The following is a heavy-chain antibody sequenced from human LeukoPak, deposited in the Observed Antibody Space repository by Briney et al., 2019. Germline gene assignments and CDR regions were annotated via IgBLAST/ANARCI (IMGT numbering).Heavy chain of an antibody. V-gene: IGHV3-7*01. CDR2: IKQDGGEQ. CDR1: RFTFLSYL. D-gene: IGHD2-2*01. J-gene: IGHJ4*02. CDR3: AREDIVVLPAANIDY. Sequence: VGALRHSCVDSRFTFLSYLMSWVRPAPGRGVEWVAHIKQDGGEQYFLHSVRGRFTISRDKAKNSQYLQMNRLRDEDTAVYYCAREDIVVLPAANIDYWGQGTLVTVSS.